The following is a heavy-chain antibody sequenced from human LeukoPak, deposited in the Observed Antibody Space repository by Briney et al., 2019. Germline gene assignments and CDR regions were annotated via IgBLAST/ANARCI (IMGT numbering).Heavy chain of an antibody. Sequence: GGSLRLSCAASGFIFSSYGMHWVRQAPGKGLEWVALIRSDGSNKYNADSVKGRFTISRDNSKNTLYLQMNSLRAEDTAVYYCVKHIGTSSWYYFDYWGRGTLVTVSS. D-gene: IGHD6-13*01. CDR3: VKHIGTSSWYYFDY. J-gene: IGHJ4*02. CDR1: GFIFSSYG. CDR2: IRSDGSNK. V-gene: IGHV3-30*02.